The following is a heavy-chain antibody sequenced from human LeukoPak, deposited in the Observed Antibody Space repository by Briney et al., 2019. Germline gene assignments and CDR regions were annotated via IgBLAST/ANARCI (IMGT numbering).Heavy chain of an antibody. V-gene: IGHV3-7*01. CDR2: IKQDGSEK. D-gene: IGHD3-10*01. CDR3: ARIRVMDLYYFDY. Sequence: GGSLRLSCAASGLTFSSYWMSWVRQAPGKGLEWVANIKQDGSEKYYVDSVKGRFTTSRANAKHSLYLQMDSLRAEDTAVYYCARIRVMDLYYFDYWGQGTLVTVSS. J-gene: IGHJ4*02. CDR1: GLTFSSYW.